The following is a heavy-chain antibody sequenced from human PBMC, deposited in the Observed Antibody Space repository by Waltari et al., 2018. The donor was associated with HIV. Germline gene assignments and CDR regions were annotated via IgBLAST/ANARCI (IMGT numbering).Heavy chain of an antibody. D-gene: IGHD3-16*01. Sequence: QVQLQESGPGLVKPSETLSLTCTVSGGSISGYYWSWIRQPGGKGLELIGRMSTSGSTNYNASLESRVTRSVDTSKNQFSLKLSSVTAADTAVYYCARENDTSWRALGHWGQGTLVTLSS. CDR3: ARENDTSWRALGH. CDR1: GGSISGYY. V-gene: IGHV4-4*07. CDR2: MSTSGST. J-gene: IGHJ4*02.